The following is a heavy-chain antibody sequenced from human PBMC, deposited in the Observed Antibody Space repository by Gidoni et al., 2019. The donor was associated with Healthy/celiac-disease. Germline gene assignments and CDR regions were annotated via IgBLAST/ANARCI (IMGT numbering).Heavy chain of an antibody. CDR2: ISWDGGST. J-gene: IGHJ4*02. D-gene: IGHD3-10*01. Sequence: EVQLVESGGGVVQPGGSLRLSCAASGFTFDDYAMHWVRQAPGKGLEWVSLISWDGGSTYYADSVKGRFTISRDNSKNSLYLQMNSLRAEDTALYYCAKDSIRWVRGVPDYWGQGTLVTVSS. V-gene: IGHV3-43D*03. CDR1: GFTFDDYA. CDR3: AKDSIRWVRGVPDY.